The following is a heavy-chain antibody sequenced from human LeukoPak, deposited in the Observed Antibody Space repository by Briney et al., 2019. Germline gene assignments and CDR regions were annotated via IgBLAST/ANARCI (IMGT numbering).Heavy chain of an antibody. J-gene: IGHJ4*02. D-gene: IGHD3-22*01. CDR1: GFTFSSYS. V-gene: IGHV3-21*01. Sequence: GGSLRLSCAASGFTFSSYSMNWVRQAPGKGLEWVSSISSSSYIYYADSVKGRFTISRDNAKNSLYLQMNSLRAEDTAVYYCARAYYYDSSGYYPNGYWGQGTLVTVSS. CDR3: ARAYYYDSSGYYPNGY. CDR2: ISSSSYI.